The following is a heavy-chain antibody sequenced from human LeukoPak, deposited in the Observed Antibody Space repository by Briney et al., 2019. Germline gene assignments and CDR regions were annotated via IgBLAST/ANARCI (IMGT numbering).Heavy chain of an antibody. Sequence: GGSLRLSCAASGFTFSGSAMHWVRQASGKGREWVGRIRSKANSYATAYAASVKGRFTISRDDSKNTAYLQMNSLKTEDTAVYYCTRRSDTAAGTSAVDYWGQGTLVTVSS. CDR3: TRRSDTAAGTSAVDY. CDR1: GFTFSGSA. V-gene: IGHV3-73*01. CDR2: IRSKANSYAT. D-gene: IGHD6-13*01. J-gene: IGHJ4*02.